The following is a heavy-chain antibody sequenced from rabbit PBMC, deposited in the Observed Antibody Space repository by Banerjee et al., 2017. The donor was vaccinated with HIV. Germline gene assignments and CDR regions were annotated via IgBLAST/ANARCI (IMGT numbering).Heavy chain of an antibody. CDR1: GFSFSNKAV. CDR3: ARGGGGGGDGHNL. J-gene: IGHJ4*01. D-gene: IGHD2-1*01. V-gene: IGHV1S45*01. CDR2: INAVTGSNGYT. Sequence: QEQLVESGGGLVKPEGSLKLSCTASGFSFSNKAVMCWVRQAPGKGLEWIACINAVTGSNGYTAYASWAKGRFTISKTSSTTVTLQMTSLTAADTATYFCARGGGGGGDGHNLWGQGTLVTVS.